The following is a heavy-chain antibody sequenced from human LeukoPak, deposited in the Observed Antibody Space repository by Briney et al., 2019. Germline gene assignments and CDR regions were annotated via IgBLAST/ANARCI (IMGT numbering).Heavy chain of an antibody. CDR2: ISYDGSNK. CDR3: ARNDYGTYYFDY. CDR1: GFTFRNYA. J-gene: IGHJ4*02. D-gene: IGHD4-17*01. V-gene: IGHV3-30*04. Sequence: GGSLRLPCAASGFTFRNYAMHWVRQAPGKGLEWVAIISYDGSNKYYADSVRGRFTISRDNSKNTLYLQMNSLRAEDTAVYYCARNDYGTYYFDYWGQGTLVTVSS.